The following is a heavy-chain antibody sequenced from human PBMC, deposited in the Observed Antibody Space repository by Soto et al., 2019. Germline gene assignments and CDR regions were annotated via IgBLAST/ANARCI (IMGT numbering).Heavy chain of an antibody. CDR3: AKGRGGSGSLTPRVDF. J-gene: IGHJ4*02. V-gene: IGHV3-23*01. CDR2: ISGGGDTT. D-gene: IGHD3-10*01. Sequence: EVQLLESGGGLVQPGGSLGLSCEAFGFTFNTYALTGVGRAPGKGLGWVSAISGGGDTTSNADSVKGRFTVSRDGSKNTLYLQMSSLRAEDTALYYCAKGRGGSGSLTPRVDFWGQGTLVTVSS. CDR1: GFTFNTYA.